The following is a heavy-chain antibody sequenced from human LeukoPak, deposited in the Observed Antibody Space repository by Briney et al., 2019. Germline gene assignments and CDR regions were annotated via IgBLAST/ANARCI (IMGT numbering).Heavy chain of an antibody. CDR3: AKRAYSGSYYVAFDI. D-gene: IGHD1-26*01. Sequence: ASVKVSCKASGYTFTSYDINWVRQATGQGLEWMGWMNPNSGNTGYAQMFQGRVTMTRNTSISTAYMELSSLRSEDTAVYYCAKRAYSGSYYVAFDIWGQGTMVTVSS. V-gene: IGHV1-8*01. J-gene: IGHJ3*02. CDR1: GYTFTSYD. CDR2: MNPNSGNT.